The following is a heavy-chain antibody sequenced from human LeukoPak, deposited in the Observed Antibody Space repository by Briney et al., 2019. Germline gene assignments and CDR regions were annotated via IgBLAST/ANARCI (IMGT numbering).Heavy chain of an antibody. D-gene: IGHD2-2*02. CDR1: GYTFTTYG. CDR3: ARELYGRFEY. CDR2: INPYNGNT. Sequence: ASVKVSCKASGYTFTTYGISWVRQAPGQGLECMGWINPYNGNTNYAQKLQCRVTMTTDTSTSTAYMELRSLRSDDTAVYYCARELYGRFEYWGQGTLVTVSS. V-gene: IGHV1-18*01. J-gene: IGHJ4*02.